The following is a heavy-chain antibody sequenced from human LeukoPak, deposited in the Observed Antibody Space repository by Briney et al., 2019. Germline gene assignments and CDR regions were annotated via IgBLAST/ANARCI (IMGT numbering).Heavy chain of an antibody. CDR3: ARAVVLYYDGSGYSARFDY. V-gene: IGHV4-59*01. J-gene: IGHJ4*02. D-gene: IGHD3-22*01. CDR2: IYYNGST. CDR1: GGSISSYY. Sequence: SETLSLTCTVSGGSISSYYWSWIRQPPGKGLEWIGYIYYNGSTNYTPSLKSRVPISLDTSKNQFSLKLRSVTAANTAMYYCARAVVLYYDGSGYSARFDYWGQGTLVTVSS.